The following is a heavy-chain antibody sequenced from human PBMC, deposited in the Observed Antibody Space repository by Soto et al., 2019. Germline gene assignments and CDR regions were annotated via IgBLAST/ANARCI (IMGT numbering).Heavy chain of an antibody. CDR3: ARDRQQLNWCDP. D-gene: IGHD6-13*01. CDR1: GYTFTSYA. V-gene: IGHV1-3*05. Sequence: QVQLVQSGAEEKKPGASVKVSCKASGYTFTSYAMHWVRQAPGQRLEWMGWITAGNGNTKYSQKFQGRVTITRDTSASTAYMELSSLRSEDTAVDYCARDRQQLNWCDPWVQGSLVAV. J-gene: IGHJ5*02. CDR2: ITAGNGNT.